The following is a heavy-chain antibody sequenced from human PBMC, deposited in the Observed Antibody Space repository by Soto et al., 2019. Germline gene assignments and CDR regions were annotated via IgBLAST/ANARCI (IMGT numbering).Heavy chain of an antibody. D-gene: IGHD5-18*01. CDR1: GFTFTSSA. V-gene: IGHV1-58*01. CDR3: AAELRRGGYSYGGDAFDI. Sequence: SVKVSCKASGFTFTSSAVQWVRQARGQRLEWIGWIVVGSGNTNYAQKFQERVTITRDMSTSTAYMELSSLRSEDTAVYYCAAELRRGGYSYGGDAFDIWGQGTRVTVS. CDR2: IVVGSGNT. J-gene: IGHJ3*02.